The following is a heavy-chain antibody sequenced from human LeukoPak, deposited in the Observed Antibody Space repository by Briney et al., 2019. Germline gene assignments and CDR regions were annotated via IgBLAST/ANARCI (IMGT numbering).Heavy chain of an antibody. CDR3: ARDWYGGNSYYFDY. CDR1: GFTVSSNY. Sequence: GGSLRLSCAASGFTVSSNYMSWVRQAPGKGLEWVSVIYSGGSTYYADSVKGRFTISRDSSKNTLYLQMNSLRAEDTAVYYCARDWYGGNSYYFDYWGQGTLVTVSS. J-gene: IGHJ4*02. D-gene: IGHD4-23*01. CDR2: IYSGGST. V-gene: IGHV3-53*01.